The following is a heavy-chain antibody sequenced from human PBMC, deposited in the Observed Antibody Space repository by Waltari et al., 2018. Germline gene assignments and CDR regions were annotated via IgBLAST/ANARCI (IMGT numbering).Heavy chain of an antibody. CDR3: ARDEMHRTTWYHF. Sequence: EVQLVESGGGLIQPGGSLRLSCAASGFTVSSNYMSWVRQAPGTGLEWVSVIYSGGSTYYTDSVKGRFTISRDNGKNLLYLHMNSLRADDTAVYYCARDEMHRTTWYHFWGQGTQVTVSS. CDR1: GFTVSSNY. CDR2: IYSGGST. V-gene: IGHV3-53*01. D-gene: IGHD6-13*01. J-gene: IGHJ4*02.